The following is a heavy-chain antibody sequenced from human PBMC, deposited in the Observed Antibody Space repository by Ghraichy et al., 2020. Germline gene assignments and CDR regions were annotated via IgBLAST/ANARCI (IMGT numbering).Heavy chain of an antibody. Sequence: GGSLRLSCAASGFTVSSNYMSWVRQAPGKGLEWVSVIYSGGSTYYADSVKGRFTISRHNSKNTLYLQMNSLRAEDTAVYYCARDGYATMVRGVIIHLPESWGQGTLVTVSS. CDR1: GFTVSSNY. CDR2: IYSGGST. J-gene: IGHJ4*02. CDR3: ARDGYATMVRGVIIHLPES. D-gene: IGHD3-10*01. V-gene: IGHV3-53*04.